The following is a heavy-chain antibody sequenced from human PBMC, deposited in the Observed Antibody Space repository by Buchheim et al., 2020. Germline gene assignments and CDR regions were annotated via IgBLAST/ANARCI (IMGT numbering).Heavy chain of an antibody. D-gene: IGHD4-17*01. V-gene: IGHV4-31*03. Sequence: QVQLQESGPGLVKPSQTLSVTCTVSAASISSGPYYWAWLRQPPGKGLEYLGYIYFTGSTYYNPSLESRFRIPVDPSMSPSFLKVSSVTAADTAVYYCARLRSVTYFDSWGPGTL. CDR2: IYFTGST. J-gene: IGHJ4*02. CDR1: AASISSGPYY. CDR3: ARLRSVTYFDS.